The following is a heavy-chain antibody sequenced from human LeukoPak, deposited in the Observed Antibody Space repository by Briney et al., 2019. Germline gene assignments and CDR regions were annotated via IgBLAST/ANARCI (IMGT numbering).Heavy chain of an antibody. J-gene: IGHJ6*03. Sequence: GGSLRLSCAASGFTFSSYGMHWVRQAPGKGLEWVAFIRYDGSNKYYADSVKGRFTISRDNSKNTLYLQMSSLRAEDTAVYYCAKVSSWYHYYYMDVWGKGTTVTVSS. V-gene: IGHV3-30*02. CDR1: GFTFSSYG. CDR3: AKVSSWYHYYYMDV. D-gene: IGHD6-13*01. CDR2: IRYDGSNK.